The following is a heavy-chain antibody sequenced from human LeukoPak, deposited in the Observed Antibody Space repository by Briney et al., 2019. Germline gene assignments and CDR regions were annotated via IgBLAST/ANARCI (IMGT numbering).Heavy chain of an antibody. Sequence: SETLSLTCTVSGGSISSYYWSWIRQPPGKGLEWIGYIYYSGSTNYNPSLKSRVTISVDTSKNQFSLKLSSVTAADTAVYYCARWGLSGDYSYLDYWGQGTLVTVSS. CDR1: GGSISSYY. CDR3: ARWGLSGDYSYLDY. CDR2: IYYSGST. V-gene: IGHV4-59*08. J-gene: IGHJ4*02. D-gene: IGHD1-26*01.